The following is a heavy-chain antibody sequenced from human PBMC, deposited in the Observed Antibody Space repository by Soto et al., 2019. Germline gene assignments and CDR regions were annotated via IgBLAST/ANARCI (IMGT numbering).Heavy chain of an antibody. Sequence: PSETLSLTCTVSYGSISVSNVFWGWVRQPPGKGLERIGNIDYSGTAYFSPSLGTRVTFPVDTSKNQFSLTLYSVTAADTAVYYCARTTGRHLDFWGQGILVTVSS. CDR1: YGSISVSNVF. CDR2: IDYSGTA. CDR3: ARTTGRHLDF. D-gene: IGHD4-4*01. J-gene: IGHJ4*02. V-gene: IGHV4-39*01.